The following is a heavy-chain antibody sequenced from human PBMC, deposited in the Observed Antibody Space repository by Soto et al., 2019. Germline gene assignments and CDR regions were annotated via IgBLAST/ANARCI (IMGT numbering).Heavy chain of an antibody. D-gene: IGHD6-6*01. CDR1: GFSFTGYY. V-gene: IGHV1-2*02. Sequence: ASVKVSCKASGFSFTGYYIHWLRQAPGQGLEWMGWINAHSGGTEYAQKFQGRVTLTRDRSISTAYMTLSSLRSDETAIYYCAKDLTRQLAYWLDPWGQGTQVTVSS. CDR2: INAHSGGT. CDR3: AKDLTRQLAYWLDP. J-gene: IGHJ5*02.